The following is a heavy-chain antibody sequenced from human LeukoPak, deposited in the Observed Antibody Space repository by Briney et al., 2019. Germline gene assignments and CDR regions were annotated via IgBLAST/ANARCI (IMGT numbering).Heavy chain of an antibody. CDR2: ISSSGSTI. D-gene: IGHD6-19*01. CDR1: GFTFSSYE. CDR3: ARDQFIAVAGIYYYGTDV. Sequence: PGGSLRLSCAASGFTFSSYEMNWVRQAPGKGLEWVSYISSSGSTIYYADSVKGRFTTSRDNAKNSLYLQMNSLRAEDTAVYYCARDQFIAVAGIYYYGTDVWGQGTTVTVSS. J-gene: IGHJ6*02. V-gene: IGHV3-48*03.